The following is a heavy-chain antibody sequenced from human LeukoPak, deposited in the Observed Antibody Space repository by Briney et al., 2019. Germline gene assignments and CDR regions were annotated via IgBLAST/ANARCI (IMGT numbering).Heavy chain of an antibody. CDR2: IYYSGST. Sequence: SETLSLTCTVSGGSISSYYWSWIRQPPGKGLEWIGYIYYSGSTNYNPSLKSRVTISVDTSKNQFSLKLSSVTAADTAVYYCARDLTIGYYGSGSLDYWGQGTLVTVSS. V-gene: IGHV4-59*01. CDR3: ARDLTIGYYGSGSLDY. D-gene: IGHD3-10*01. CDR1: GGSISSYY. J-gene: IGHJ4*02.